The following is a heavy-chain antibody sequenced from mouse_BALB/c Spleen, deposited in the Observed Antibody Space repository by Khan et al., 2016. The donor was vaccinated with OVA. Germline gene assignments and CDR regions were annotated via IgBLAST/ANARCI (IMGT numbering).Heavy chain of an antibody. CDR1: GYTFTSYW. CDR2: TNPTHGRT. J-gene: IGHJ2*01. Sequence: QVQLQQPGAELVKAGASVKMSCKASGYTFTSYWMHWVKQRLGQGLEWFAATNPTHGRTYYNEKFKSKATLTVEKSSSTAYMLLSGPTFADSADYNCASMKKMVSTYCDYWGQGTTLTVSS. D-gene: IGHD2-1*01. V-gene: IGHV1S81*02. CDR3: ASMKKMVSTYCDY.